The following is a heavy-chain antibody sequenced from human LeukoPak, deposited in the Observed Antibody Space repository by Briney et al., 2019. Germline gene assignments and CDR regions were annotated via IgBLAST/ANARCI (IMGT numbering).Heavy chain of an antibody. J-gene: IGHJ3*02. CDR3: ARNLYSYGETAAFDI. Sequence: GASVKVSCKASGGTFSSHAINWVRQAPGQGLEWMGGIIPISSTTKYAQKFQGRVTITADESTSTVFMELSSLRSEDTAVYYCARNLYSYGETAAFDIWGQGTMVTVSS. V-gene: IGHV1-69*13. CDR2: IIPISSTT. CDR1: GGTFSSHA. D-gene: IGHD5-18*01.